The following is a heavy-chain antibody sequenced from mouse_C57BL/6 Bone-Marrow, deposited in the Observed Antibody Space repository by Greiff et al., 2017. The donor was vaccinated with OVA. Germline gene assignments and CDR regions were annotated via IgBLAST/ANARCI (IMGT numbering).Heavy chain of an antibody. CDR2: INPYNGGT. Sequence: EVQLQQSGPVLVKPGASVKMSCKASGYTFTDYYMNWVKQSHGKSLEWIGVINPYNGGTSYNQKFKGKATLTVDKSSSTAYMELNSLTSEDSAVYYCEYYGSSFRYFDVWGTGTTVTVSS. J-gene: IGHJ1*03. CDR1: GYTFTDYY. D-gene: IGHD1-1*01. CDR3: EYYGSSFRYFDV. V-gene: IGHV1-19*01.